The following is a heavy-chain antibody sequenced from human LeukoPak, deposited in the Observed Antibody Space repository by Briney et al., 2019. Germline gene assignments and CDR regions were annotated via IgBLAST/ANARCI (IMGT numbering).Heavy chain of an antibody. V-gene: IGHV3-74*01. D-gene: IGHD1-26*01. CDR2: MNHDGHFS. Sequence: GGSLRLSCAASGFTFGNFWMHWVRQAPGKGLMWVSRMNHDGHFSDYADSVKGRFTISRDNAKDTVYLQMNSLRVEDTAVYYCIGSGGWPGYWGQGTLVTVSS. CDR3: IGSGGWPGY. CDR1: GFTFGNFW. J-gene: IGHJ4*02.